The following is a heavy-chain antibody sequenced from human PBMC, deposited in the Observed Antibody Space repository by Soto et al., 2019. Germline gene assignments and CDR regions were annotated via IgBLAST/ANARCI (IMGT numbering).Heavy chain of an antibody. D-gene: IGHD6-19*01. CDR3: ASSRQWLVDSEFDH. CDR1: GGSISSSSHY. J-gene: IGHJ5*02. Sequence: SETLSLTCTVSGGSISSSSHYWGWIRQPPGKGLEWIGSIYYSGSTYYNPSLKSRVTIYEDTSKNQFSLRLSSVTAADTAVYYCASSRQWLVDSEFDHWGQGTLVTVSS. CDR2: IYYSGST. V-gene: IGHV4-39*01.